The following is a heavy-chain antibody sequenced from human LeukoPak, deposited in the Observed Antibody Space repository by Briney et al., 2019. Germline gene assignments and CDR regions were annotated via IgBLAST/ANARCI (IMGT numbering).Heavy chain of an antibody. CDR1: GGSISSGAYY. CDR2: IYYSGST. J-gene: IGHJ5*02. V-gene: IGHV4-31*03. D-gene: IGHD3-3*01. CDR3: ARGRVNWFDP. Sequence: PSQTLSLTFTVSGGSISSGAYYWSWIRQHPGKGLEWIGYIYYSGSTYYSPSLKSRVTISVDTSKNQFSLKLSSVTAADTAVYYCARGRVNWFDPWGQGTLVTVSS.